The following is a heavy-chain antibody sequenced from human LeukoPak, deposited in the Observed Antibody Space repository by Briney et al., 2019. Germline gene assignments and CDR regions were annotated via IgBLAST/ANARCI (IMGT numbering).Heavy chain of an antibody. Sequence: GGSLRLSCAASGFTFSSYGMHWVRQAPGKGLEWVAVISYDGSNKYYADSVKGRFTISRDNSKNTLYLQMNSLRVEDTAVYYCAKRITHSGSPGRYYYYGMDVWGQGTTVTVSS. D-gene: IGHD1-26*01. V-gene: IGHV3-30*18. CDR3: AKRITHSGSPGRYYYYGMDV. CDR1: GFTFSSYG. CDR2: ISYDGSNK. J-gene: IGHJ6*02.